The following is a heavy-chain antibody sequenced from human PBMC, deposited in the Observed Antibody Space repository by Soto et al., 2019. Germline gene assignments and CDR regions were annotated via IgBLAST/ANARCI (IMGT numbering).Heavy chain of an antibody. Sequence: QVQLVQSGAEVKKPGASVKVSCKASGNTFTTYGISWVRQAPGQGLEWMGWISAYSGSTKFAQKLQGRVTMTTDTSTTTACMELRSLTSDDTAVYYCARDFTKSSSWPYYFDYWGQGTLVTVSS. V-gene: IGHV1-18*01. CDR1: GNTFTTYG. CDR3: ARDFTKSSSWPYYFDY. D-gene: IGHD6-13*01. CDR2: ISAYSGST. J-gene: IGHJ4*02.